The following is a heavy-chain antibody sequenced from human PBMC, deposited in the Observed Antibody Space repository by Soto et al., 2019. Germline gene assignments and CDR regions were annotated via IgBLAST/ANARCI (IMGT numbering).Heavy chain of an antibody. CDR3: ARGYCSSTSCYYERSGAFDI. D-gene: IGHD2-2*01. V-gene: IGHV1-46*03. Sequence: ASVKVSCKASGYTSTSYYMHWVRQAPGQGLEWMGIINPSGGSTSYAQKFQGRVTMTRDTSTSTVYMELSSLRSEDTVVYYCARGYCSSTSCYYERSGAFDIWGQGTMVTVSS. CDR2: INPSGGST. CDR1: GYTSTSYY. J-gene: IGHJ3*02.